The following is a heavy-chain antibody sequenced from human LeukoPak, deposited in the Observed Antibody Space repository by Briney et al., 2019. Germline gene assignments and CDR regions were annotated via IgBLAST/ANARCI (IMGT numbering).Heavy chain of an antibody. CDR2: IYYSGST. J-gene: IGHJ4*02. Sequence: SETLSLTCTVSGGSLSSYYWSWIRQPPGRELEWMGYIYYSGSTNYNPSLKSRVTISVDTSKKQFSLKLSSVTAADTAVYYCARGALRFDYWGQGTLVTVSS. V-gene: IGHV4-59*01. CDR1: GGSLSSYY. CDR3: ARGALRFDY.